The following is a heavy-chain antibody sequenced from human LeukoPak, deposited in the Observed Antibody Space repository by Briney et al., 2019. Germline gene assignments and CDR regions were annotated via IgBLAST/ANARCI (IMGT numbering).Heavy chain of an antibody. CDR1: GFSLSNSRVV. J-gene: IGHJ4*02. V-gene: IGHV2-5*01. CDR3: AHTTLYSGYDDFDY. D-gene: IGHD5-12*01. CDR2: IYWNDDK. Sequence: SGPTLVKPTQTLTLTCTVSGFSLSNSRVVVGWVRQPPGKALEWLGLIYWNDDKRYSPSLKSRLTITKDTSKNQVVLTMTNMDPVDTATYYCAHTTLYSGYDDFDYWGQGTLVTVSS.